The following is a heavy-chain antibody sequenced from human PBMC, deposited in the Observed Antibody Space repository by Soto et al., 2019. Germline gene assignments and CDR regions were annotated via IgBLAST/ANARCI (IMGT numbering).Heavy chain of an antibody. Sequence: QVQLVESGGGVVQPGRSLRLSCVASGFTFSNYGMHWVRQAPGKGLEWVAVISYDGSSQHYADSVKGRFTISRDNSKNTLYVQMKSLRAEDTAVYYCAKDGGRELPRGRGSDYWGQGTLVTVSS. V-gene: IGHV3-30*18. CDR3: AKDGGRELPRGRGSDY. CDR1: GFTFSNYG. D-gene: IGHD1-26*01. CDR2: ISYDGSSQ. J-gene: IGHJ4*02.